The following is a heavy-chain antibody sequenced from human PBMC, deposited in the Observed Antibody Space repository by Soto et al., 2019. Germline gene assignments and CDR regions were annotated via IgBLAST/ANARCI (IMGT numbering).Heavy chain of an antibody. D-gene: IGHD3-3*01. CDR2: IRSKAYGGTT. CDR3: TSSGPLLRFLDRFDP. V-gene: IGHV3-49*03. CDR1: GFTFGDYA. Sequence: EVQLVESGGGLVQPGRSLRLSCTASGFTFGDYAMSWFRQAPGKGLEWVGFIRSKAYGGTTEYAASVKGRFTISRDDSKSIAYLQMNSLKTEDTAVYYCTSSGPLLRFLDRFDPWGQGTLVTVSS. J-gene: IGHJ5*02.